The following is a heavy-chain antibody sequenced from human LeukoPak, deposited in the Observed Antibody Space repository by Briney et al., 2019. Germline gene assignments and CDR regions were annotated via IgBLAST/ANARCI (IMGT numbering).Heavy chain of an antibody. J-gene: IGHJ4*02. Sequence: PSETLSLTCTVSGGSISSGGYCWSWIRQHPGKGLEWIGYIYYSGSTYYNPSLKSRVTISVDTSKNQFSLKLSSVTAADTAVYYCARTYGSGSYYNTYFDYWGQGTLVTVSS. CDR2: IYYSGST. CDR3: ARTYGSGSYYNTYFDY. CDR1: GGSISSGGYC. D-gene: IGHD3-10*01. V-gene: IGHV4-31*03.